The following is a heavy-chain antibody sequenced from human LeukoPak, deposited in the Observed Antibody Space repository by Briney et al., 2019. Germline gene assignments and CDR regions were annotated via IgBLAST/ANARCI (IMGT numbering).Heavy chain of an antibody. V-gene: IGHV3-48*02. CDR1: GFTFSGHS. D-gene: IGHD2-15*01. CDR2: IYISCSTI. CDR3: ARSGCGSGGGCYNYRNAFDI. Sequence: PGGSLRLSCAASGFTFSGHSMNWVRQAPGRGLEWVAYIYISCSTIYYADSVKGRFTISRDNVKNSVFLQMNTLRDEDTAVYYCARSGCGSGGGCYNYRNAFDIWGQGTMVTVSS. J-gene: IGHJ3*02.